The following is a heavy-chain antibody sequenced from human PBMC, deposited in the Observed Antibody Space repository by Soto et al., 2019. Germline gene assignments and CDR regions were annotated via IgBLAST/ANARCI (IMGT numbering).Heavy chain of an antibody. CDR1: GDSISRGDYF. CDR3: ATSPRGYSGPAGFDS. V-gene: IGHV4-31*03. D-gene: IGHD2-15*01. J-gene: IGHJ4*02. Sequence: QVQLQESGPGLVKPSQTLSLTCTVSGDSISRGDYFWNWIRQVPGKGLEWIGYIYNNGGTYYNPSLESRVNISVDKTKKFCSLKLTSVTAADTAVYYCATSPRGYSGPAGFDSWGQGTLVTVSS. CDR2: IYNNGGT.